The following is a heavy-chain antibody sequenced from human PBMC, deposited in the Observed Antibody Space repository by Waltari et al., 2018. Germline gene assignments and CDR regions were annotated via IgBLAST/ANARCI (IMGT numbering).Heavy chain of an antibody. D-gene: IGHD4-17*01. Sequence: VQLVQYRAEVQTPASSVSVSCMASGCSFSSHAISWVRQAPGQGLEWMGGIIPNLGIGNYAKKFQGRVTITADESTSTAYMELSSLRSEDTAVYYCARVLPKDYGDYPRIGWFDPWGQGTLVTVSS. CDR2: IIPNLGIG. V-gene: IGHV1-69*04. J-gene: IGHJ5*02. CDR1: GCSFSSHA. CDR3: ARVLPKDYGDYPRIGWFDP.